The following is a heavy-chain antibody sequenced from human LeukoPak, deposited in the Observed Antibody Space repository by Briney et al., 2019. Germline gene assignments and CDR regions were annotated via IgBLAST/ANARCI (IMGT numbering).Heavy chain of an antibody. CDR3: ASSTLSGIGVFDI. V-gene: IGHV3-21*01. J-gene: IGHJ3*02. D-gene: IGHD2/OR15-2a*01. Sequence: GGSLRLSCAASRFTFPSYSMDWVRQAPGKGLEWVSSITSSSSYISYADSVKGRFTIFRDNAKKSLHLQMNSLRAEDTAVYYCASSTLSGIGVFDIWGQGTMVTVSS. CDR1: RFTFPSYS. CDR2: ITSSSSYI.